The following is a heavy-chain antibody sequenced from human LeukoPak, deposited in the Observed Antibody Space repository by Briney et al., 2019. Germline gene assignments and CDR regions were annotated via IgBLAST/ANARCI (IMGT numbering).Heavy chain of an antibody. D-gene: IGHD2-2*01. V-gene: IGHV1-18*01. CDR3: ARVPLSALLLWSLLLDY. CDR2: ISAYNGNT. Sequence: GASVKVSCKASGYTFTSYGISWVRQAPGQGLEWMGWISAYNGNTNYAQKLQGRVTMTTDTSTSTAYMELRSLRSDDTAVYYCARVPLSALLLWSLLLDYWGQGTLVTVSS. CDR1: GYTFTSYG. J-gene: IGHJ4*02.